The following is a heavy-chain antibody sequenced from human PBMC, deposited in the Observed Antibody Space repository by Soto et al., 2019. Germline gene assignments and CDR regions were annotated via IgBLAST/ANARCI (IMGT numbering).Heavy chain of an antibody. CDR3: ARPPTPRYSSSWYYFDY. Sequence: GESLKISCKGSGYSFTSYWIDWVRQMPGKGLEWMGIIYPGDSDTRYSPSFQGQVTISADKSISTAYLQWSSLKASDTAMYYCARPPTPRYSSSWYYFDYWGQGTLVTVSS. CDR1: GYSFTSYW. CDR2: IYPGDSDT. D-gene: IGHD6-13*01. V-gene: IGHV5-51*01. J-gene: IGHJ4*02.